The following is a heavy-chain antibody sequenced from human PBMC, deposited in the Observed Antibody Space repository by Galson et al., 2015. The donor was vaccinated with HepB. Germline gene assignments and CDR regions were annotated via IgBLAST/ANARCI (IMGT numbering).Heavy chain of an antibody. CDR3: AYGSDV. V-gene: IGHV6-1*01. CDR2: TYFRSKWRI. J-gene: IGHJ6*02. Sequence: CAISGDSVTSNSAVWNWIRQSPSRGLKWLGRTYFRSKWRIDYAMSVKGRITISADTSDSQFSLLLRSVTPEDTAVYYCAYGSDVWGPGTTVIVSS. CDR1: GDSVTSNSAV.